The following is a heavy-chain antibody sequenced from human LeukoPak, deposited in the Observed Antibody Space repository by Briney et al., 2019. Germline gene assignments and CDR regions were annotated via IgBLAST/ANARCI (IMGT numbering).Heavy chain of an antibody. J-gene: IGHJ4*02. CDR1: GFTLRSLW. D-gene: IGHD5-24*01. CDR3: VRKEMGTIRTDY. CDR2: IDTDGSTT. V-gene: IGHV3-74*01. Sequence: GGSLRLSCEASGFTLRSLWMHWVRQAPGKGLVWVSRIDTDGSTTIYADSVKGRFTISRDNAKNTLYLQMNSLRDEDTAVYYCVRKEMGTIRTDYWGQGTLVTVSS.